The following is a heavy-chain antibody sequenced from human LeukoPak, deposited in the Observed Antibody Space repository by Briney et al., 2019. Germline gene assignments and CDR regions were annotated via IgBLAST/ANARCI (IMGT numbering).Heavy chain of an antibody. CDR2: ISYDGSNK. Sequence: PGGSLRLSCAASGFTFSSYAMHWVRQAPGKGLEWVAVISYDGSNKYYADSVKGRFTISRDNSKNSLYLQMNSLRAEDTAIYYCATFRFLGTWGQGTMVTVSP. CDR3: ATFRFLGT. CDR1: GFTFSSYA. J-gene: IGHJ3*01. V-gene: IGHV3-30-3*01. D-gene: IGHD3-3*01.